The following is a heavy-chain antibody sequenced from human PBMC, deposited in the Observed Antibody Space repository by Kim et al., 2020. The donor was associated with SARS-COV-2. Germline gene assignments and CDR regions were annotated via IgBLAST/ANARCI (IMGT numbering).Heavy chain of an antibody. J-gene: IGHJ3*02. V-gene: IGHV4-31*03. CDR3: ARDSTGYDSSGYFRAWGRYAFDN. CDR1: GASISSGGYY. Sequence: SETLSLTCTVSGASISSGGYYWSWIRQHPGKGLEWIGYIYYSGSTYYNPSLKSRVTISVDTSKNQFSLKLSSVTAADTTVYYCARDSTGYDSSGYFRAWGRYAFDNWGQGTMVTVSS. D-gene: IGHD3-22*01. CDR2: IYYSGST.